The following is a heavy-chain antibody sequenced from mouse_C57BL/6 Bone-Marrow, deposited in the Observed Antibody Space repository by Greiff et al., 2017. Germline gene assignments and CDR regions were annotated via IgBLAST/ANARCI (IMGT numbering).Heavy chain of an antibody. D-gene: IGHD1-1*01. CDR2: IDPSDSYT. J-gene: IGHJ2*01. CDR3: GTYYYGSSYVRGYFDY. Sequence: QVQLQQPGAELVRPGTSVKLSCKASGYTFTSYWMHWVKQRPGQGLEWIGVIDPSDSYTNYNQKFKGKATLTVDTSSSTAYMQLSSLTSEDSAVYYCGTYYYGSSYVRGYFDYWGQGTTLTVSS. V-gene: IGHV1-59*01. CDR1: GYTFTSYW.